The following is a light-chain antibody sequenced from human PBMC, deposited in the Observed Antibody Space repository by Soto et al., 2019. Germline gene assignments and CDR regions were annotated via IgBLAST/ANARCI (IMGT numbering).Light chain of an antibody. CDR2: DAS. Sequence: AIQLTQSTSSLSASVGDRVTITCRASQGISSALAWYQQKPGKAPKLLIYDASSLESGVPSRFSGSGSGTDFTLTISSLQPEDFASYYCRQFNSYPLFGQGTKLEIK. CDR3: RQFNSYPL. J-gene: IGKJ2*01. CDR1: QGISSA. V-gene: IGKV1-13*02.